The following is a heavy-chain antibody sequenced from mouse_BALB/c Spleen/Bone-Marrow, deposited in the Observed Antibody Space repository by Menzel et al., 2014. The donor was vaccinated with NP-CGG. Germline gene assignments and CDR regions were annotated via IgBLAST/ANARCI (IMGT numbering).Heavy chain of an antibody. V-gene: IGHV5-6-4*01. Sequence: EVMLVESGGGLVKPGGSLKLSCAASGFTFSSYTMSWVRQTPEKRLEWVATISSGGSYTYYPDSVKGRFTISRDNAKNTLYLQMSSLKSEDTAMYYCTREGTNWDFDYWGQGTTLTVSS. D-gene: IGHD4-1*01. CDR3: TREGTNWDFDY. CDR2: ISSGGSYT. CDR1: GFTFSSYT. J-gene: IGHJ2*01.